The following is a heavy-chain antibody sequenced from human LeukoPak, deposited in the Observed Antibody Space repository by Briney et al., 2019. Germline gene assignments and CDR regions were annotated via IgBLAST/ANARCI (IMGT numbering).Heavy chain of an antibody. CDR1: GYSISSGYY. CDR3: ARVAVVAATTPDAFDI. V-gene: IGHV4-38-2*02. D-gene: IGHD2-15*01. CDR2: IYHSGST. Sequence: SETLSLTCTVSGYSISSGYYWGWFRQPPGKGLEWIGSIYHSGSTYYNPSLKSRVTISVDTSKNQFSLKLSSVTAADTAVYYCARVAVVAATTPDAFDIWGQGTMVTVSS. J-gene: IGHJ3*02.